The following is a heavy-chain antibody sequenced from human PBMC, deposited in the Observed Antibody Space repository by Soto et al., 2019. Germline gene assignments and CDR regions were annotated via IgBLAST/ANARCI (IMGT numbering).Heavy chain of an antibody. CDR1: GGTFNNYP. CDR3: ARGRGYSGDDHYYYFDMDV. J-gene: IGHJ6*02. D-gene: IGHD5-12*01. CDR2: SIPIFGTA. V-gene: IGHV1-69*01. Sequence: QVQLVQSGAEVKKPASSVKVSCKASGGTFNNYPITWVRQAPGEGLEWMGGSIPIFGTANYAQNFQGRVTIIVDESTSTAYMELSSLRSEDTAVYYCARGRGYSGDDHYYYFDMDVWGQGTTVTVSS.